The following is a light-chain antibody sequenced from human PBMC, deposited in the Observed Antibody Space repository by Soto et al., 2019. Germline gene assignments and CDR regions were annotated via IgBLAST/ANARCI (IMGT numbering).Light chain of an antibody. J-gene: IGKJ1*01. CDR1: QDISNY. CDR2: DAS. Sequence: DIQMTQSPSSLSASVGDRVTITCQASQDISNYLNWYQQKPGKAPKLLIYDASNLETGVPSRFSGSGSGTDFTFTISSLQPEDIATYYCQRFNSDPPTFGQGTKVDIK. CDR3: QRFNSDPPT. V-gene: IGKV1-33*01.